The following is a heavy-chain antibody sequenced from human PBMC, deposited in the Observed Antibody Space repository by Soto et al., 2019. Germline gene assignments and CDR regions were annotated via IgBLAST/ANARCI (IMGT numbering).Heavy chain of an antibody. Sequence: GGSLRLSCAASAFTVRSNYMSWVRQAPGKGLEGVSTICSDGGRYYTDSGKGRFAISRDNSKNTLYLQMNSMTAEDTAVYYCARDVMSVAGSADYWGQGTLVTVSS. D-gene: IGHD6-19*01. J-gene: IGHJ4*02. V-gene: IGHV3-53*01. CDR2: ICSDGGR. CDR1: AFTVRSNY. CDR3: ARDVMSVAGSADY.